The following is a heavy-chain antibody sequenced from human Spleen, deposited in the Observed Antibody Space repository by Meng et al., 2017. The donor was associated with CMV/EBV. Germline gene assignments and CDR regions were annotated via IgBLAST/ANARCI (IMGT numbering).Heavy chain of an antibody. V-gene: IGHV4-39*07. D-gene: IGHD3-10*01. CDR3: ARDFITMVRGVIED. CDR2: IYYSGST. CDR1: GGYSSSSSYY. J-gene: IGHJ4*02. Sequence: QLQLPESGPGLVTPSETRSLTCTVSGGYSSSSSYYWGWIRQPPGKGLEWIGSIYYSGSTYYNPSLKSRVTISVDTSKNQFSLKLSSVTAADTAVYYCARDFITMVRGVIEDWGQGTLVTVSS.